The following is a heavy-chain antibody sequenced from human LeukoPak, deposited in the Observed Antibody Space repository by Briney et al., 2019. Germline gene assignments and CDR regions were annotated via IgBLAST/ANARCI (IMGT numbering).Heavy chain of an antibody. D-gene: IGHD3-10*01. CDR3: ARHRGSGSPYFDY. V-gene: IGHV4-59*08. CDR1: GDSISNYC. Sequence: SETLSLTCTVSGDSISNYCWSWIRQSPGEGLEWIGYIFYSGSTRYNPSLNSRVTISVDTSKNQFSLKLSSVTAADTAVYYCARHRGSGSPYFDYWGQGTLVTVSS. CDR2: IFYSGST. J-gene: IGHJ4*02.